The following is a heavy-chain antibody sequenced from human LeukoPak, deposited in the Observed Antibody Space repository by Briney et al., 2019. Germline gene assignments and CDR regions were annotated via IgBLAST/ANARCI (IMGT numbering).Heavy chain of an antibody. CDR3: ARAGGTSWADY. J-gene: IGHJ4*02. CDR2: VKQDGTEK. D-gene: IGHD6-13*01. CDR1: GLTFRDYW. V-gene: IGHV3-7*01. Sequence: GGSLRLSCEASGLTFRDYWMTWVRQAPGKGLEWVANVKQDGTEKFYVDSVKGRFTISRDNGKNSLYLQMNSLRVEDTAIYYCARAGGTSWADYWGQGTLVTVSS.